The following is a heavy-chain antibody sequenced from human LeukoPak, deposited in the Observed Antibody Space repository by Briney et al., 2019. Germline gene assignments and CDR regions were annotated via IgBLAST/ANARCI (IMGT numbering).Heavy chain of an antibody. CDR3: ARDPSIYDSSGSDY. Sequence: PSETLSLTCTVSGGSISSYYWSWIRQPPGKGLERIGYIYYSGSTNYNPSLKSRVTISVDTSKNQFSLKLSSVTAADTAVYYCARDPSIYDSSGSDYWGQGTLVTVSS. CDR2: IYYSGST. J-gene: IGHJ4*02. D-gene: IGHD3-22*01. V-gene: IGHV4-59*01. CDR1: GGSISSYY.